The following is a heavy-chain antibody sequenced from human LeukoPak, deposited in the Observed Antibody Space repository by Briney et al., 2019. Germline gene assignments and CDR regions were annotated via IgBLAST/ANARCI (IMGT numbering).Heavy chain of an antibody. D-gene: IGHD3-10*01. V-gene: IGHV3-30-3*01. CDR3: ARSSYYYGSGSYPDY. Sequence: GGSLRLSCAASGFTFSSYAMHWVRQAPGKGLEWVAVISYDGSNKNYGDSVKGRFTISRDNSKNTLYLQMDSLRAEDTAVYYCARSSYYYGSGSYPDYWGQGTLVTVSS. CDR2: ISYDGSNK. CDR1: GFTFSSYA. J-gene: IGHJ4*02.